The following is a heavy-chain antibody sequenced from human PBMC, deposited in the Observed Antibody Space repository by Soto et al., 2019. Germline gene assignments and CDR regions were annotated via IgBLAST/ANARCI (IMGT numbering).Heavy chain of an antibody. CDR1: GFTFSDHY. CDR2: IRDRANTYST. J-gene: IGHJ4*02. V-gene: IGHV3-72*01. CDR3: ARGLSGYESGRDDY. Sequence: EVHLVESGGGLVQPGGALRLSCVASGFTFSDHYMDGVRQTPGKGLEWVSRIRDRANTYSTEYAASVQGRFTMSRDDSKNSVYLQMNSLKDEDTAVYYCARGLSGYESGRDDYWGQGTLVTVSS. D-gene: IGHD5-12*01.